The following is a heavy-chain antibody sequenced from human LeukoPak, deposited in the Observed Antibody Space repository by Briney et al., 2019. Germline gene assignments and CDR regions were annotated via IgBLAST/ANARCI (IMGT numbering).Heavy chain of an antibody. CDR1: GYTFAGYY. Sequence: ASVKVSCKASGYTFAGYYMHWVRQAPGQGLEWMGWINPNSGGTNYAQKFQGRVTMTRDTSISTAYMELSRLRSDDTAVYYCARAWLLEVADYYFDTGAREPWSPSPQ. V-gene: IGHV1-2*02. CDR3: ARAWLLEVADYYFDT. D-gene: IGHD6-19*01. J-gene: IGHJ4*02. CDR2: INPNSGGT.